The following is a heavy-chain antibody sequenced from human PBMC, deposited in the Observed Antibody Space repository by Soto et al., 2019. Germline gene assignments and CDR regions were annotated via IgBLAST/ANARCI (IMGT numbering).Heavy chain of an antibody. J-gene: IGHJ3*02. CDR1: GDTFRAFG. CDR3: ARGTNAVGSESAFDI. CDR2: IIPILNTA. Sequence: QVQLVQSGAEVRKPGSSVKVSCQVSGDTFRAFGITWVRQAPGQGLEWMGRIIPILNTADYAQKVQGRVTITADRSTNTAYMELSSLRSDDTAVYFCARGTNAVGSESAFDIWGQGTTGTVSS. V-gene: IGHV1-69*08. D-gene: IGHD2-8*01.